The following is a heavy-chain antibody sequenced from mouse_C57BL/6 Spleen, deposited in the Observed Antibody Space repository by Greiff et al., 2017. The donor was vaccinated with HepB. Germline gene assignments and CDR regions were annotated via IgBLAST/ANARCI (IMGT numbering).Heavy chain of an antibody. J-gene: IGHJ2*01. CDR3: ARSVYYGNYADY. CDR2: INPNNGGT. CDR1: GYTFTDYN. D-gene: IGHD2-1*01. V-gene: IGHV1-22*01. Sequence: EVKVVESGPELVKPGASVKMSCKASGYTFTDYNMHWVKQSHGKSLERIGYINPNNGGTSYNQKFKGKATLTVNKSSSTAYMELRSLTSEDSAVYYCARSVYYGNYADYWGQGTTLTVSS.